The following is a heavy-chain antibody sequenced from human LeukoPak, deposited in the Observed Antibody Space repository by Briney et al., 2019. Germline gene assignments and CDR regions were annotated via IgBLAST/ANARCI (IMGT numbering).Heavy chain of an antibody. J-gene: IGHJ6*02. CDR3: TTALQVWLQNYYYYGMDV. Sequence: PGGSLRLSCAASGFTFSNAWMSWVRQAPGKGLEWVGRIKSKTDGGTTDYAAPVKGRFTISRDDSKNTLYLQMNSLKTEDTAVYYCTTALQVWLQNYYYYGMDVWGQGTTVTVSS. V-gene: IGHV3-15*01. D-gene: IGHD5-18*01. CDR1: GFTFSNAW. CDR2: IKSKTDGGTT.